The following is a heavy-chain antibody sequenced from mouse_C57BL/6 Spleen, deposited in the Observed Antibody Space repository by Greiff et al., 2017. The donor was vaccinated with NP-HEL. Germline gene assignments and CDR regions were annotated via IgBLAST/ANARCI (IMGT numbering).Heavy chain of an antibody. CDR2: ISYDGSN. J-gene: IGHJ1*03. CDR1: GYSIPSGYY. CDR3: ARLWLPNWYFDV. V-gene: IGHV3-6*01. D-gene: IGHD2-2*01. Sequence: EVQLQQSGPGLVKPSQSLSLTCSVSGYSIPSGYYWNWIRQLPGNKLEWMGYISYDGSNNYNPSLKNRISITRDTSKNQFFLKLNSVTTEDTATYYCARLWLPNWYFDVWGTGTTVTVSS.